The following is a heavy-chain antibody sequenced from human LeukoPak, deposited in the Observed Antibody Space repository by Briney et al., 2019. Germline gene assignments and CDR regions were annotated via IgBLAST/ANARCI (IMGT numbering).Heavy chain of an antibody. V-gene: IGHV3-23*01. Sequence: GGSLRLSCAASEFTFSSYAMSWVRQAPGKGLDWVSGISSSGGSTYYADSVKGRFTISRDNSKNTLYLQMNSLRAEDTAVYYCAKDSYSSGLSSLDYWGQGTLVTVSS. CDR1: EFTFSSYA. CDR3: AKDSYSSGLSSLDY. D-gene: IGHD6-19*01. J-gene: IGHJ4*02. CDR2: ISSSGGST.